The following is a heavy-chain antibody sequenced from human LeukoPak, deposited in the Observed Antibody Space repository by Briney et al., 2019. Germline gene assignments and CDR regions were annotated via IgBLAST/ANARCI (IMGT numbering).Heavy chain of an antibody. J-gene: IGHJ6*02. V-gene: IGHV4-59*06. Sequence: SETLSLTCTVSGGSISSYYWGWIRQHPGKGLEWIGYIYYSGSTYYNPSLKSRVTITVDTSKNQFSLKLSSVTAADTAVYYCQAELRRSFYYGMDVWGQGTTVTVSS. CDR3: QAELRRSFYYGMDV. CDR2: IYYSGST. D-gene: IGHD1-26*01. CDR1: GGSISSYY.